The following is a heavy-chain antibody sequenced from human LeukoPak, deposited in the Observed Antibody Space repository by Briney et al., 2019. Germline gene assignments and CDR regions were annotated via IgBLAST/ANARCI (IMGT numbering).Heavy chain of an antibody. CDR2: IKQDGSEK. D-gene: IGHD5-18*01. Sequence: PGGALTLVCPISSFDCSSGWVSRFRWAPGQGLGRVANIKQDGSEKYYVDSVKGRFTISRDNAKNSLYLQMNSLRAEDTAVYYCAREPKLGYSYGYDYWGQGTLVTVSS. J-gene: IGHJ4*02. CDR1: SFDCSSGW. CDR3: AREPKLGYSYGYDY. V-gene: IGHV3-7*01.